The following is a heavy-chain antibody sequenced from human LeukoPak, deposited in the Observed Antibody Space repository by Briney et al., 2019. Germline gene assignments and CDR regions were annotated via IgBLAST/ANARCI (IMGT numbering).Heavy chain of an antibody. V-gene: IGHV4-30-2*01. CDR3: ARAAMVRGVIHYYFDY. J-gene: IGHJ4*02. Sequence: SETLSLTCAVSGDSISSGGYSWSWIRQPPGKGLEWIGYIYHSGSTYYNPSLKSRVTISVDRSKNQFPLKLSSVTAADTAVYYCARAAMVRGVIHYYFDYWGQGTLVTVSS. CDR2: IYHSGST. D-gene: IGHD3-10*01. CDR1: GDSISSGGYS.